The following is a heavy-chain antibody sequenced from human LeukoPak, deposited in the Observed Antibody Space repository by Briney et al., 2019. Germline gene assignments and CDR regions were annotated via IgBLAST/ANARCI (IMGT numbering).Heavy chain of an antibody. Sequence: NTSETLSLTCTVSGGSISSYYWSWIRQPAGTGLEWIGRIYTSGSTNYNPSLKSRVTMSVDTSKNQFSLKLSSVTAADTAVYYCARITMYVAFDIWGQGTVVTVSS. CDR3: ARITMYVAFDI. V-gene: IGHV4-4*07. J-gene: IGHJ3*02. D-gene: IGHD3-10*02. CDR2: IYTSGST. CDR1: GGSISSYY.